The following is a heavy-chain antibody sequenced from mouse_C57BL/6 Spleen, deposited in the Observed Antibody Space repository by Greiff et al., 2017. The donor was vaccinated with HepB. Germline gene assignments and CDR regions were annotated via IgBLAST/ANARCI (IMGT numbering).Heavy chain of an antibody. D-gene: IGHD1-1*01. V-gene: IGHV5-17*01. CDR3: ARQTVVAGYYAMDY. J-gene: IGHJ4*01. CDR2: ISSGSSTI. CDR1: GFTFSDYG. Sequence: EVKVVESGGGLVKPGGSLKLSCAASGFTFSDYGMHWVRQAPEKGLEWVAYISSGSSTIYYADTVKGRFTISRDNAKNTLFLQMTSLRSEDTAMYYCARQTVVAGYYAMDYWGQGTSVTVSS.